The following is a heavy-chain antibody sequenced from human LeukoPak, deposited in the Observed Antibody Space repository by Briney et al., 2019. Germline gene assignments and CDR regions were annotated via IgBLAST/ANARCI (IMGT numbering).Heavy chain of an antibody. CDR2: ISYDGSNK. CDR1: GFTFSNYG. CDR3: AKAPFLEWPYYYYYMDV. D-gene: IGHD3-3*01. V-gene: IGHV3-30*18. J-gene: IGHJ6*03. Sequence: QTGGSLRLSCAASGFTFSNYGMHWVRQAPGKGLEWVAVISYDGSNKYYADSVKGRFTISRDNSKNTLYLQMNSLRAEDTAVYYCAKAPFLEWPYYYYYMDVWAKGPRSPSP.